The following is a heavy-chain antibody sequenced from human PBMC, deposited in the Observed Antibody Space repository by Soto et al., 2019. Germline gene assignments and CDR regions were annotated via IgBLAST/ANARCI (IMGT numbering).Heavy chain of an antibody. CDR2: INSDGSST. V-gene: IGHV3-74*01. J-gene: IGHJ4*02. CDR3: VRTTLVVAAATREDY. CDR1: GFTFSSYC. D-gene: IGHD2-15*01. Sequence: EVQLVESGGGLVQPGGSLRLSCAASGFTFSSYCRHWVRQAPGKGLVWVSRINSDGSSTSYADSVKGRFTISRDNAKNTLYLQMNSLRAEDTAVYYCVRTTLVVAAATREDYWGQGTLVTVSS.